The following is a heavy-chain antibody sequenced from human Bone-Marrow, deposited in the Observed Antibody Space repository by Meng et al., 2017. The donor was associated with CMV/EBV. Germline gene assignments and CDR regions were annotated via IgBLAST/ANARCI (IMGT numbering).Heavy chain of an antibody. CDR2: INHSGRS. J-gene: IGHJ4*02. V-gene: IGHV4-34*01. CDR3: ARGRRVGAADH. D-gene: IGHD1-26*01. Sequence: LPCAVYGGTFRNYYWTWVRQAPGKGLEWLGEINHSGRSTYNPSLKNRITLLVDASKNQFSLNLTSLTGADTAIYYCARGRRVGAADHWGQGILVTVSS. CDR1: GGTFRNYY.